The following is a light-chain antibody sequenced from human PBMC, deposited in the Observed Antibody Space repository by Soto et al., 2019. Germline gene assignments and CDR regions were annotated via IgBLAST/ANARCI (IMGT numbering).Light chain of an antibody. CDR1: QDISLY. CDR2: AAS. J-gene: IGKJ3*01. V-gene: IGKV1-9*01. Sequence: IQLTQSPSSLSASVGDRVTITCRASQDISLYLAWYQQKPGKAPKLLIHAASTLESGVPSRFSGSGSGTDFTLTISSLQPEDFAVYYCHQYHHWPPSFTFGPGTKVDIK. CDR3: HQYHHWPPSFT.